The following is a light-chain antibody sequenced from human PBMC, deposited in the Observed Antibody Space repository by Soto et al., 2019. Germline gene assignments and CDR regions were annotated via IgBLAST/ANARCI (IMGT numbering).Light chain of an antibody. CDR2: DAS. CDR1: QSVSSN. V-gene: IGKV3-15*01. CDR3: QQYDDWPET. Sequence: EKVMTQSPPTLSVSPGERATLSCRASQSVSSNLAWYQQKPGQAPRLLIYDASTRATGIPARFSGSGSGTEFTLTISSLQSEDLAVYYCQQYDDWPETFGQGTKVEIK. J-gene: IGKJ1*01.